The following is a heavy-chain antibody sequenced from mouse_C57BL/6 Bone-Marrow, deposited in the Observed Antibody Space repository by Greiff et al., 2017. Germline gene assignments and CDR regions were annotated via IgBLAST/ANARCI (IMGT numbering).Heavy chain of an antibody. CDR3: AIQTAQATWFAY. Sequence: VKLVESGPGLVQPSQSLSITCTVSGFSLTSYGVHWVRPSPGKGLEWLGVIWRGGSTDYNAAFMSRLSITKDNSKSQVFFKMNSLQADDTAIYYCAIQTAQATWFAYWGQVTLVTVSA. J-gene: IGHJ3*01. CDR2: IWRGGST. CDR1: GFSLTSYG. V-gene: IGHV2-5*01. D-gene: IGHD3-2*02.